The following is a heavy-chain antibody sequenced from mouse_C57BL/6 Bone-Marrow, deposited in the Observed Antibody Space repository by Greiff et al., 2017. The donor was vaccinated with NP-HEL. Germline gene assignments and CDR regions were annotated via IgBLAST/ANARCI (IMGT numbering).Heavy chain of an antibody. D-gene: IGHD1-1*01. J-gene: IGHJ1*03. CDR3: ARSADYYGSSDPYWYFDD. Sequence: VQLQQSGAELVRPGTSVKVSCKASGYSFTNYLLEWVKQRPGQGIVWIGVIITGCGGTNSNETLKGKATLTADKSHSTAYMQLSSLTSEDSAVYFCARSADYYGSSDPYWYFDDWGTGTTVTVSS. CDR2: IITGCGGT. CDR1: GYSFTNYL. V-gene: IGHV1-54*01.